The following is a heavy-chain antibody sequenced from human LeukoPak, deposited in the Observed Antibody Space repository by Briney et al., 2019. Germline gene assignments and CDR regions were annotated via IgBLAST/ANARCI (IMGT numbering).Heavy chain of an antibody. V-gene: IGHV3-23*01. Sequence: GGSLRLSCAASGFTFSTYAMSWVRQAPGKGLEWVSAINGRGDTTFYADSVKGRFTISRDNAKNSLYLQMNSLRAEDTAVYYCARDQGNWNIDYWGQGTLVTVSS. CDR1: GFTFSTYA. CDR2: INGRGDTT. J-gene: IGHJ4*02. D-gene: IGHD1/OR15-1a*01. CDR3: ARDQGNWNIDY.